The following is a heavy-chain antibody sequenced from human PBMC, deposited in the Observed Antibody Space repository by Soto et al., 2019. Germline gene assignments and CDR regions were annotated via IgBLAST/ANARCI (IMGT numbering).Heavy chain of an antibody. CDR3: ARYIPGVRYYGMDV. CDR2: IGESGTPT. V-gene: IGHV3-23*01. CDR1: GFTFSSYA. Sequence: GGSLRLSCAASGFTFSSYALKWVRQAPGKWLEWVSLIGESGTPTYYADSVKGRFTISRDNSGNTLFLEMYSLRAEDTAVYYCARYIPGVRYYGMDVWGQGITVTVSS. J-gene: IGHJ6*02. D-gene: IGHD2-2*01.